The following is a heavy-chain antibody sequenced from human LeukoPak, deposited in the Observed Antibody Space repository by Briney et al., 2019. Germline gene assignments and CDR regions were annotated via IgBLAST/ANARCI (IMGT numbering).Heavy chain of an antibody. Sequence: GGSLRLSCAASGFTFISYWMSWVRQAPGKGLEWVANIKEDGSEKYYVDSVKGRFTISRDNAKNSLYLQMNSLRAEDTAVYYCARDRRDYYYYGMDVWGQGTTVTVSS. CDR2: IKEDGSEK. CDR1: GFTFISYW. J-gene: IGHJ6*02. V-gene: IGHV3-7*01. CDR3: ARDRRDYYYYGMDV.